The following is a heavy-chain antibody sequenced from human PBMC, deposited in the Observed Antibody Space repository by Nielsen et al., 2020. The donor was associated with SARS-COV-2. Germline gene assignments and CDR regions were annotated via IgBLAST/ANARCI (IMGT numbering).Heavy chain of an antibody. CDR2: VSHSGST. CDR3: ARGDLVVVPSPLLGLGPIFYYFCLDV. J-gene: IGHJ6*03. Sequence: SETLSLTCAVSGGSVSSNDWWTWVRQSPGKGFEWIGEVSHSGSTNYSPSLKSRVTLSMDKSRRQFSLRLTSVSAADTAVYFCARGDLVVVPSPLLGLGPIFYYFCLDVWGKGTTVIVSS. D-gene: IGHD2-2*02. CDR1: GGSVSSNDW. V-gene: IGHV4-4*02.